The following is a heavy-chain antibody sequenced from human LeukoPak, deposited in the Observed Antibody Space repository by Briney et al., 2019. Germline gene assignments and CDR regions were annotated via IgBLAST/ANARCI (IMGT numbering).Heavy chain of an antibody. CDR1: GLGFMYRW. CDR3: AKDLLRYGDYVFDY. V-gene: IGHV3-7*01. Sequence: GGSLRLSCAASGLGFMYRWMTWVRQAPGKGLEWVASIKEDGGEKYYVGSVKGRFTISRDNARNSLYLQMNSLRAEDTAVYYCAKDLLRYGDYVFDYWGQGTLVTVSS. D-gene: IGHD4-17*01. J-gene: IGHJ4*02. CDR2: IKEDGGEK.